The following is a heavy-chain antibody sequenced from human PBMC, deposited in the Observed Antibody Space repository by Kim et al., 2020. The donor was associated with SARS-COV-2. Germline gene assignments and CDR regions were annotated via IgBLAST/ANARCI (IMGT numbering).Heavy chain of an antibody. CDR1: GFAFSGHA. V-gene: IGHV3-23*01. D-gene: IGHD5-12*01. Sequence: LSLTCAASGFAFSGHAIIWVRQAPGKGLEWVSAINGNGADTYYADSVKGRFTISRDNSKNTAYLQLNGLRADDTAVYYCAKDPRGYGGSPFDYWGQGTQVTVA. CDR3: AKDPRGYGGSPFDY. CDR2: INGNGADT. J-gene: IGHJ4*02.